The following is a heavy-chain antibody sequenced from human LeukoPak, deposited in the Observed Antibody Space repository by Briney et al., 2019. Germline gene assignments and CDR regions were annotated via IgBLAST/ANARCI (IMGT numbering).Heavy chain of an antibody. D-gene: IGHD3-10*01. CDR3: AREGYYGSGSPPSLYFDY. CDR1: GFTFRNYV. V-gene: IGHV3-30-3*01. Sequence: GGSLRLSCAASGFTFRNYVIHWVRQAPGKGLEWVAVTSSDLNVKLYADSVKGRFTISKDNSRSTLYLQMNSLRPEDTAIYYCAREGYYGSGSPPSLYFDYWGQGTLVTVSS. CDR2: TSSDLNVK. J-gene: IGHJ4*02.